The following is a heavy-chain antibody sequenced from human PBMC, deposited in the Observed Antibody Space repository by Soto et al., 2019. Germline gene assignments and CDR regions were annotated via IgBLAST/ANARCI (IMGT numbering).Heavy chain of an antibody. V-gene: IGHV1-18*01. D-gene: IGHD2-8*01. CDR2: VSANNGHT. J-gene: IGHJ6*02. CDR1: GFTFSNYG. Sequence: ASVKVSCKASGFTFSNYGLNWVRQAPGQGLEWMGWVSANNGHTNYAQNLQGRVSMTTDTSTSTAYMELRGLTFDDAAIYYCARGDSTDCSNGVCSFFYNHDMDVWGQGTTVTVSS. CDR3: ARGDSTDCSNGVCSFFYNHDMDV.